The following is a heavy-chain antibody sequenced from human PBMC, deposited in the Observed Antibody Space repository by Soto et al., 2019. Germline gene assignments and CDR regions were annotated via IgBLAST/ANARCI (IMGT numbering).Heavy chain of an antibody. CDR2: IYGGNANT. CDR3: ARYSALLPGTYFDY. CDR1: GYIFSDYV. J-gene: IGHJ4*02. V-gene: IGHV1-3*01. Sequence: QVHLVQSGAEVKQPGASVKVSCKTSGYIFSDYVIHWVRQAPGQRPEWMGYIYGGNANTKYSEQFQGRVTLTRDTSATTAYMELSSLTSEDTAVYYCARYSALLPGTYFDYWGLGTLVTVFS. D-gene: IGHD1-26*01.